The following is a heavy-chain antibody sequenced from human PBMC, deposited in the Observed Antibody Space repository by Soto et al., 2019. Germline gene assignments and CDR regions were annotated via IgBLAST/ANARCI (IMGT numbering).Heavy chain of an antibody. V-gene: IGHV3-33*01. CDR3: ARDGAQVDSSCNFDY. Sequence: QVHLVESGGGVVQPGRSLRLSCVASGFTFSDYGLNWVRQAPGKGLEWVAIAWFDGSVDFYADSVKGRFTIARDNSKNTVYLQMRSLRDEDTAIYFCARDGAQVDSSCNFDYWGQGTQVTVSS. CDR2: AWFDGSVD. D-gene: IGHD6-13*01. J-gene: IGHJ4*02. CDR1: GFTFSDYG.